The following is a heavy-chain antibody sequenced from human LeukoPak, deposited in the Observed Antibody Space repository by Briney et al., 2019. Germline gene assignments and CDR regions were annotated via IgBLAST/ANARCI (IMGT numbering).Heavy chain of an antibody. J-gene: IGHJ5*02. D-gene: IGHD3-16*02. Sequence: ASVKVSCKASGYTFTSYGISWVRQAPGQGLEWMGWINPNSGGTNYAQKFQGRVTMTRDTSISTAYMELSRLRSDDTAVYYCARERSGYPKTNWFDPWGQGTLVTVSS. V-gene: IGHV1-2*02. CDR2: INPNSGGT. CDR1: GYTFTSYG. CDR3: ARERSGYPKTNWFDP.